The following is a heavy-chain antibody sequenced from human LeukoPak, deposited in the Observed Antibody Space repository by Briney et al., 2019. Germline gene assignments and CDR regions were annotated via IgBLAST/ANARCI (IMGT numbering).Heavy chain of an antibody. CDR1: GYTFTSYY. J-gene: IGHJ6*02. CDR2: INPSGGST. CDR3: ARETGMTPPNYYYYGMDV. Sequence: ASVKVSCKASGYTFTSYYMHWVRQAPGQGLEWMGIINPSGGSTTYAQKFQGRVTMTRDTSTSTVYMELSSLRSEDTAVYYCARETGMTPPNYYYYGMDVWGQGTMVTVSS. D-gene: IGHD1-14*01. V-gene: IGHV1-46*01.